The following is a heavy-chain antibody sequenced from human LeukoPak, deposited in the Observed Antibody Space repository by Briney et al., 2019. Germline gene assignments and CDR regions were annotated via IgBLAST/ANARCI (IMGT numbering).Heavy chain of an antibody. Sequence: GGSLRLSCAASGFTFSSYSMNWVRQAPGKGLEWVSYISSSSSTIYYADSVKGRFTISRDNAKNSLYLQMNSLRAEDTAVYYCASRSRRGETNWYFDLWGRGTLVTVSS. V-gene: IGHV3-48*04. CDR3: ASRSRRGETNWYFDL. D-gene: IGHD3-10*01. J-gene: IGHJ2*01. CDR2: ISSSSSTI. CDR1: GFTFSSYS.